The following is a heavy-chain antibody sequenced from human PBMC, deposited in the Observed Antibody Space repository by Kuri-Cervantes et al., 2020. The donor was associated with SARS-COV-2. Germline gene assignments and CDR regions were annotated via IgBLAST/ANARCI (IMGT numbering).Heavy chain of an antibody. J-gene: IGHJ6*02. V-gene: IGHV3-30*02. D-gene: IGHD5-24*01. CDR3: ARDLGDGYNYYYYYGMDV. Sequence: GESLKISCAASGFTFSSYSMNWVRQAPGKGLEWVAFIRYDGSNKYYADSVKGRFTISRDNSKNTLYLQMNSLRAEDTAVYYCARDLGDGYNYYYYYGMDVWGQGTTVTVSS. CDR2: IRYDGSNK. CDR1: GFTFSSYS.